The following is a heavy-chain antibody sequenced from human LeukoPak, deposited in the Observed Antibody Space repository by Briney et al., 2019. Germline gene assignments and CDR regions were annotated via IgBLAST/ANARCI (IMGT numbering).Heavy chain of an antibody. CDR2: IIPIFGTA. V-gene: IGHV1-69*05. CDR3: ARFGVVIGYDY. D-gene: IGHD3-3*01. J-gene: IGHJ4*02. Sequence: ASVKVSCXASGGTFSSYAISWVRQAPGQGLGWMGRIIPIFGTANYAQRFQGRVTITTDESTSTAYMELSSLRSEDTAVYYCARFGVVIGYDYWGQGTLVTVSS. CDR1: GGTFSSYA.